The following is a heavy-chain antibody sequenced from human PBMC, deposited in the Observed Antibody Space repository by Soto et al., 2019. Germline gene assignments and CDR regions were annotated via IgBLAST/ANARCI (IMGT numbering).Heavy chain of an antibody. J-gene: IGHJ5*02. Sequence: ASETLSLTCAVSGGSISSGGYSWSWIRQPPGKGLEWIGYIYHSGSTYYNPSLKSRVTRSVGRSKNQFSLKLSSVTAADTAVYYCARGGGCSGGSCYSVDWFDPWGQGTLVTVSS. CDR3: ARGGGCSGGSCYSVDWFDP. V-gene: IGHV4-30-2*01. D-gene: IGHD2-15*01. CDR2: IYHSGST. CDR1: GGSISSGGYS.